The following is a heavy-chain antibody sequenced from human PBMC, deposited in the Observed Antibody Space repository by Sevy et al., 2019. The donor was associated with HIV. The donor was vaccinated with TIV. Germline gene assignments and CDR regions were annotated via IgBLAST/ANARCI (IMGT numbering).Heavy chain of an antibody. D-gene: IGHD2-2*01. CDR2: IKRDGSEK. V-gene: IGHV3-7*03. CDR1: GFTFSNFW. Sequence: GGSLRLSCAASGFTFSNFWMSWVRQAPGKGLEWVANIKRDGSEKYYMASLKGRFTISRDNAKKSMYLQMNSLRAEDTAIYFCARDCSSTSCLWGLDVWGQGTTVTVSS. J-gene: IGHJ6*02. CDR3: ARDCSSTSCLWGLDV.